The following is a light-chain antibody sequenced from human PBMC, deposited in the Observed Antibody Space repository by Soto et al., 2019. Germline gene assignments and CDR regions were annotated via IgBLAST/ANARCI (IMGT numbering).Light chain of an antibody. CDR3: QQYGTSPIT. J-gene: IGKJ5*01. V-gene: IGKV3-20*01. Sequence: ENVLTQSPGTLSLSPGERATLSCRASQTVSSYLTWYQQRPGQAPRLLIYGASKRATGIPDRFSGSGSGTDFTLSISRLEPEDSALYYCQQYGTSPITFGQGKRLEI. CDR2: GAS. CDR1: QTVSSY.